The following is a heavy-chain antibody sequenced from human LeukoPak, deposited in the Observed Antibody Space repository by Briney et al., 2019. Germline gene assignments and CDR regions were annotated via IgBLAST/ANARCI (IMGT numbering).Heavy chain of an antibody. CDR2: ISSSSSYI. D-gene: IGHD6-19*01. J-gene: IGHJ5*01. CDR3: ARDRASCIALAGTFWFDP. Sequence: GGSLRLSCAASGFTFSSYSMNWVRQAPGKGLEWVSSISSSSSYIYYADSVKGRFTISRDNAKNSLYLQMNSLRAEDTAVYYCARDRASCIALAGTFWFDPWGEGTLVTVSS. V-gene: IGHV3-21*01. CDR1: GFTFSSYS.